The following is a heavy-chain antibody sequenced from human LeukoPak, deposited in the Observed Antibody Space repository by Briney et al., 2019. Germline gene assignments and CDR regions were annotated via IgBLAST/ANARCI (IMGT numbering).Heavy chain of an antibody. J-gene: IGHJ4*02. Sequence: GRSLRLSCAASGFTFSSYSMHWVRQAPGKGLEWVAVFSYDGSNKYYADSVKGRFTISRDNSKNTLYLQMNSLRAEDTAVYYCARDPHGDYYFDYWSQGTLVTVSS. V-gene: IGHV3-30-3*01. CDR1: GFTFSSYS. D-gene: IGHD4-17*01. CDR3: ARDPHGDYYFDY. CDR2: FSYDGSNK.